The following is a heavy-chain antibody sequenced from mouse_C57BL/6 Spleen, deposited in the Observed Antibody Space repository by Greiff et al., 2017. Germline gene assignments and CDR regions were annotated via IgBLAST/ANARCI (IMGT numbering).Heavy chain of an antibody. CDR2: ISSGGDYI. Sequence: DVMLVESGEGLVKPGGSLKLSCAASGFTFSSYAMSWVRQTPEKRLEWVAYISSGGDYIYYADTVKGRFTISRDNARNTLYLQMSSLKSEDTAMYYCTRDGGSNYAMDYWGQGTSVTVSS. D-gene: IGHD1-1*02. CDR1: GFTFSSYA. V-gene: IGHV5-9-1*02. J-gene: IGHJ4*01. CDR3: TRDGGSNYAMDY.